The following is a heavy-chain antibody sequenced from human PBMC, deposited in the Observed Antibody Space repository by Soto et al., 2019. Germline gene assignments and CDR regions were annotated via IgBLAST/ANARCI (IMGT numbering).Heavy chain of an antibody. Sequence: PGGSLRLSCAASGFTFSSYGMHWVRQAPGKGLEWVAVISYDGSNKYYADSVKGRFTISRDNSKNTLYLQMNSLRAEDTAVYYCAKTYIVGATHCYYGMDVWGQGTTVTVSS. J-gene: IGHJ6*02. CDR3: AKTYIVGATHCYYGMDV. CDR2: ISYDGSNK. D-gene: IGHD1-26*01. CDR1: GFTFSSYG. V-gene: IGHV3-30*18.